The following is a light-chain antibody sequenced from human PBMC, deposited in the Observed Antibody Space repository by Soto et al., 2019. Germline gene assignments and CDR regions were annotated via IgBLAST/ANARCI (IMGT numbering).Light chain of an antibody. CDR2: DVS. CDR3: QQRSNWPWS. CDR1: RSVSTF. J-gene: IGKJ1*01. V-gene: IGKV3-11*01. Sequence: EFVLTQSPGTLSLSPGERATLSCRASRSVSTFLGWYQQKPGQPPRLLIYDVSNRATGVPARFSGSGSETDFTLTISSLEPEDFAVYFCQQRSNWPWSFGQGTKVDNK.